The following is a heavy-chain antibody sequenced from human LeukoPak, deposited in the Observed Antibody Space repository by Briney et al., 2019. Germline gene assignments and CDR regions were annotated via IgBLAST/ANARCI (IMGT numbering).Heavy chain of an antibody. J-gene: IGHJ6*02. CDR3: ARTHHSGREVDGMDV. V-gene: IGHV1-8*02. D-gene: IGHD6-19*01. CDR2: MNPNSGNT. Sequence: ASVKVSCKASGGTFSSYAISWVRQATGQGLEWMGWMNPNSGNTGYAQKFQGRVTMTRNTSISTAYMELSSLRSEDTAVYYCARTHHSGREVDGMDVWGQGTTVTVSS. CDR1: GGTFSSYA.